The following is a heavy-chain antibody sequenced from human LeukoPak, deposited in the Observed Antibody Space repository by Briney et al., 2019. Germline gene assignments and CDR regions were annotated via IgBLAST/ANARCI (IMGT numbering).Heavy chain of an antibody. D-gene: IGHD1-26*01. CDR2: FDPEDGET. CDR3: ATDRGRGAEWELKR. Sequence: ASVKVSCEVSGYTLTELSMHWVRQAPGKGLEWMGGFDPEDGETIYAQKFQGRVTMAEDTSTDTAYMELSNLRSEDTAVYYCATDRGRGAEWELKRWGQGTLVTVSS. CDR1: GYTLTELS. V-gene: IGHV1-24*01. J-gene: IGHJ4*02.